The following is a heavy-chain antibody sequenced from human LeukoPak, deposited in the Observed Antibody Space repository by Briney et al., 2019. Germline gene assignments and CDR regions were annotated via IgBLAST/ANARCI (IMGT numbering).Heavy chain of an antibody. D-gene: IGHD2-15*01. Sequence: SVKVSCKASGGTSSSYAISWVRQAPGQGLEWMGRIIPIFGTANYAQKFQGRVTITTDESTSTAYMELSSLRSEDTAVYYCAREPDCSGGSCYSRYFDLWGRGTLVTVSS. CDR1: GGTSSSYA. CDR3: AREPDCSGGSCYSRYFDL. V-gene: IGHV1-69*05. CDR2: IIPIFGTA. J-gene: IGHJ2*01.